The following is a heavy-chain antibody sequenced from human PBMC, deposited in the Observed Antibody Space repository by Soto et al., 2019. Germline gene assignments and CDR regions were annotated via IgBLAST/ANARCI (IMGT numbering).Heavy chain of an antibody. J-gene: IGHJ5*02. D-gene: IGHD6-6*01. V-gene: IGHV1-69*06. CDR1: GGTFSSYA. CDR3: ARDPGGWLAARPDWFDP. Sequence: SVKVSCKASGGTFSSYAISWVRQAPGQGLEWMGGIIPIFGTANYAQKFQGRVTITADKSTSTAYMELSSLRSEDTAVYYCARDPGGWLAARPDWFDPWGQVTLVTVSS. CDR2: IIPIFGTA.